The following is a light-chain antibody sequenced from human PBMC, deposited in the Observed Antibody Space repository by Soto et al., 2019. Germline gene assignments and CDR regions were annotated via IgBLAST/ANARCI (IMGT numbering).Light chain of an antibody. CDR3: QHYDSARWT. V-gene: IGKV3-20*01. Sequence: EIVLTQSPGTLSLSPGERATLSCRASQSISSTYLPWYHQKPGQAPRLLIYDASRRATGIPDRFSGSGSGTDFSLTISRLEPEDFAVYYCQHYDSARWTFGLGTKVDIK. J-gene: IGKJ1*01. CDR2: DAS. CDR1: QSISSTY.